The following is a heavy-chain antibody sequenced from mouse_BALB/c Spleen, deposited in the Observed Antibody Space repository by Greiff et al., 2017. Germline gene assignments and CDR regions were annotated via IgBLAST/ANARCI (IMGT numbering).Heavy chain of an antibody. J-gene: IGHJ4*01. Sequence: VQLQQSGAELVKPGASVKLSCTASGFNIKDTYMHWVKQRPEQGLEWIGRIDPANGNTKYDPKFQGKATITADTSSSTDYMQLSSLTSEDSSVYYCTRPPLYDAMDYWGQGTSVTVSS. CDR3: TRPPLYDAMDY. CDR1: GFNIKDTY. CDR2: IDPANGNT. V-gene: IGHV14-3*02.